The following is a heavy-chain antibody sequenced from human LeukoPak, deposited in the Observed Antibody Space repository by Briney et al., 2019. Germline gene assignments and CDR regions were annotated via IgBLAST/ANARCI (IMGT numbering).Heavy chain of an antibody. CDR1: GYTFTGHY. CDR2: INPNSGGT. J-gene: IGHJ4*02. V-gene: IGHV1-2*02. CDR3: ARPSIVGATSADY. Sequence: ASVKVSCKASGYTFTGHYMHWVRQAPGQGLEWMGWINPNSGGTNYAQKFQGRVTMTRDTSISTAYMELSRLRSDDTAVYYCARPSIVGATSADYWGQGTLVTVSS. D-gene: IGHD1-26*01.